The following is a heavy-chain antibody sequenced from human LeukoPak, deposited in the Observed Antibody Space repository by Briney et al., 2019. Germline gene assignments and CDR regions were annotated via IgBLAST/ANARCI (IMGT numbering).Heavy chain of an antibody. J-gene: IGHJ4*02. CDR3: AGATQYFDWSDY. CDR1: GYTFTSYD. CDR2: MNPNSGNT. V-gene: IGHV1-8*01. Sequence: ASVKVSCKASGYTFTSYDINWVRQATGQGLEWMGWMNPNSGNTGYAQKFQGRVTMTRNTSISTAYMELSSLRSEDTAVYYCAGATQYFDWSDYWGQGTLVTVSS. D-gene: IGHD3-9*01.